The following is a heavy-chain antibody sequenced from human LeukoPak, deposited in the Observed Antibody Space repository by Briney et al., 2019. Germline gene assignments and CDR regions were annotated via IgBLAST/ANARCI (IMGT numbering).Heavy chain of an antibody. Sequence: SVKVSCKASGGTFSSYAISWVRQAPGQGLEWMGTIIPIVGIANYAQKFQGRVTITANKFTSTAYMELSSLRSEDTAVYYCARDGEMATIYFDYWGQGTLVTASS. CDR3: ARDGEMATIYFDY. CDR2: IIPIVGIA. D-gene: IGHD5-24*01. J-gene: IGHJ4*02. CDR1: GGTFSSYA. V-gene: IGHV1-69*04.